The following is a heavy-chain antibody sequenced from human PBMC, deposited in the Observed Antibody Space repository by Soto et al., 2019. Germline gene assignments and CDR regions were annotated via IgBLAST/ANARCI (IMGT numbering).Heavy chain of an antibody. CDR2: IYPGDSDT. CDR3: ATLAAAGNYYYYGMDV. Sequence: GESLKISCKGFGYSFTSCWIGWVRQMPGKGLEWMGIIYPGDSDTRYSPSFQGQVTISADKSISTAYLQWSSLKASDTAMYYCATLAAAGNYYYYGMDVWGQGTTVTVSS. CDR1: GYSFTSCW. J-gene: IGHJ6*02. V-gene: IGHV5-51*01. D-gene: IGHD6-13*01.